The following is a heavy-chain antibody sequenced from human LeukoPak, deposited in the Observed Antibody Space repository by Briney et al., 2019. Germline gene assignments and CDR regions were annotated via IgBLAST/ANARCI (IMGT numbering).Heavy chain of an antibody. CDR2: SNPNSGDT. J-gene: IGHJ4*02. Sequence: ASVKVSCKASGYTFTDHYMHWVRQAPGQGLEWMGWSNPNSGDTNYAQKFQGRVTMTTDTSMTTAYMELRRLRPDDTAVYYCARRHFGSGTYVDYWGQGTLVTVSS. V-gene: IGHV1-2*02. CDR1: GYTFTDHY. CDR3: ARRHFGSGTYVDY. D-gene: IGHD3-10*01.